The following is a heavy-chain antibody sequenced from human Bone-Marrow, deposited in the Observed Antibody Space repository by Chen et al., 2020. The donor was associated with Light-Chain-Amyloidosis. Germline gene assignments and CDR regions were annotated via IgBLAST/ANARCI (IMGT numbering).Heavy chain of an antibody. D-gene: IGHD3-9*01. V-gene: IGHV3-23*04. CDR1: GVAFSSYA. CDR3: AKDISYDDILPGYPADAFDI. CDR2: ISGSGGSR. Sequence: EVQLVESGGGLLQRGGSLRLSCAASGVAFSSYAMSWVGQAPGKGLEWVSTISGSGGSRYYGDSVKGRLTISRDNSKNALFLQMNSLRAEDTAVYYCAKDISYDDILPGYPADAFDIWGQGTMVTVSS. J-gene: IGHJ3*02.